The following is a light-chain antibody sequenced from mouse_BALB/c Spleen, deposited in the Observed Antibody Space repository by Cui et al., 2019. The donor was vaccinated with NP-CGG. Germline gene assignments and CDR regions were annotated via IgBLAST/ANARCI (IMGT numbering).Light chain of an antibody. CDR2: GTN. J-gene: IGLJ1*01. Sequence: QAVVTPESALTTSPGATVTLTCRSSTGTVTTNNYANWVQEKPDHLFTGLIGGTNNRVPGVPARFSGSLIGDKAALTITGAQTEDEAIYFCALWYSNHWVFGGGTKLTVL. V-gene: IGLV1*01. CDR3: ALWYSNHWV. CDR1: TGTVTTNNY.